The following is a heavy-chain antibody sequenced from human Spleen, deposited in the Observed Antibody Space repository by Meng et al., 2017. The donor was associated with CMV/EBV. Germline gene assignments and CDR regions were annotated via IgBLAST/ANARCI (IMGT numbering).Heavy chain of an antibody. CDR2: IFTSGST. CDR1: GDSIGTYY. J-gene: IGHJ4*02. CDR3: ARGAHYYPRYFDY. V-gene: IGHV4-4*07. Sequence: QVQLQASGPGLVKPSESLSLTCIVSGDSIGTYYWTWIRQPAGKGLEWIGHIFTSGSTNYNPSLKSRVTMSIDPSKNQFSLKLSSVTAADTAVYYCARGAHYYPRYFDYWGQGALVTVSS. D-gene: IGHD3-10*01.